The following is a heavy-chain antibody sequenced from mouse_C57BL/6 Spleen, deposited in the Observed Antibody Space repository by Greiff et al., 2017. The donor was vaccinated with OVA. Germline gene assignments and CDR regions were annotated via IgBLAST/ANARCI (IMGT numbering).Heavy chain of an antibody. Sequence: EVQLQQSGPELVKPGASVKMSCKASGYTFTDYNMHWVKQSHGKSLEWIGYINPNNGGTSYNQKFKGKATLTVNKSSSTAYMELRSLTSEDSAVYYCAKTAQALAWFAYWGQGTLVTVSA. CDR2: INPNNGGT. CDR1: GYTFTDYN. J-gene: IGHJ3*01. D-gene: IGHD3-2*02. CDR3: AKTAQALAWFAY. V-gene: IGHV1-22*01.